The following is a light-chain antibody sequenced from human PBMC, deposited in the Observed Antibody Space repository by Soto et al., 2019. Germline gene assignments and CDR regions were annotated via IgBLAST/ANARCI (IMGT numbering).Light chain of an antibody. Sequence: DIQMTQSPSSLSASVGDRVTITCRASQGIRDALGWYQQKPGKAPKRLIYAASSLQSGVPSRFSGSGSGTEFTLTISSLQPEDFATYYCQQSLGIPYTFGQGTRLEIK. CDR2: AAS. V-gene: IGKV1-17*01. CDR3: QQSLGIPYT. CDR1: QGIRDA. J-gene: IGKJ2*01.